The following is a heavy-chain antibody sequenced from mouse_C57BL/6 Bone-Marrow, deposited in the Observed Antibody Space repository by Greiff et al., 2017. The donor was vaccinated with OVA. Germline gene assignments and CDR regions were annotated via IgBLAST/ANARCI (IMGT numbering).Heavy chain of an antibody. D-gene: IGHD1-1*01. Sequence: QVQLQQPGAELVRPGSSVKLSCKASGYTFTSYWMHWVKQRPIQGLEWIGDIYPGSGSTNYNEKFKSKATLTVDTSSSTAYMQLSSLTSEDSAVYYCARLTTVVPYYAMDYWGQGTSVTVSS. V-gene: IGHV1-55*01. CDR3: ARLTTVVPYYAMDY. J-gene: IGHJ4*01. CDR2: IYPGSGST. CDR1: GYTFTSYW.